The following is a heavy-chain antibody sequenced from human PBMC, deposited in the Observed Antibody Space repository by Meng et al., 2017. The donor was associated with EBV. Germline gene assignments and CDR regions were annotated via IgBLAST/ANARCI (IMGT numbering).Heavy chain of an antibody. CDR3: ARDGRLYDTPSPFDY. V-gene: IGHV1-18*01. D-gene: IGHD3-22*01. CDR1: GYTFTSYG. J-gene: IGHJ4*02. Sequence: QGQLVQSGAGVKKPGASVKVSCKAAGYTFTSYGISWVRQAPGQGLEWMGWISAYNGNTNYAQKLQGRVTMTTDTSTSTAYMELRSLRSDDTAVYYCARDGRLYDTPSPFDYWGQGTLVTVSS. CDR2: ISAYNGNT.